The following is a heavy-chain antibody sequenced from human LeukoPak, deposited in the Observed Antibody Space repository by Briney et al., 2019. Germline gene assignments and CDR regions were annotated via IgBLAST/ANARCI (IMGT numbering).Heavy chain of an antibody. CDR3: ARPYCSGGYCYSVWDCYFDY. J-gene: IGHJ4*02. Sequence: GGSLRLSCAASGFTFTNYAMSWVRQAPGKGLEWVSAIGGRGGSPCYTDSVKGRFTISRDNSKNALYLQLSSLRAEDTAVYYCARPYCSGGYCYSVWDCYFDYWGQGTLVTVSS. D-gene: IGHD2-15*01. CDR2: IGGRGGSP. V-gene: IGHV3-23*01. CDR1: GFTFTNYA.